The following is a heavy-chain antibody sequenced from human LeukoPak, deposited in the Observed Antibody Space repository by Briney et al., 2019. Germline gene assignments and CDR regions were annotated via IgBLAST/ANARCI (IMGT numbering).Heavy chain of an antibody. CDR1: GGSISSGGYY. V-gene: IGHV4-31*03. CDR2: IYYSGST. D-gene: IGHD5-24*01. CDR3: ASLRDGYTQEYYFDY. J-gene: IGHJ4*02. Sequence: SETLSHTCTVSGGSISSGGYYWSWIRQHPGKGLEWIGYIYYSGSTYYNPSLKSRVTISVDTSKNQFSLKLSSVTAADTAVYYCASLRDGYTQEYYFDYWGQGTLVTVSS.